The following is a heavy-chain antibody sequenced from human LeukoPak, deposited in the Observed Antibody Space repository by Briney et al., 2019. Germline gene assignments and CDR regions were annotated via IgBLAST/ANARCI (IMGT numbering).Heavy chain of an antibody. J-gene: IGHJ4*02. V-gene: IGHV4-34*01. D-gene: IGHD3-9*01. Sequence: SETLSLTRAVYGGSFSGYYWSWIRQPPGKGLEGVGEVYHSGSSNYNPSLTSRVTISVDASKNQFSLKLTSVIAADRAVYYCARLNYDILTGYYLDYWGQGTLVTVSS. CDR3: ARLNYDILTGYYLDY. CDR1: GGSFSGYY. CDR2: VYHSGSS.